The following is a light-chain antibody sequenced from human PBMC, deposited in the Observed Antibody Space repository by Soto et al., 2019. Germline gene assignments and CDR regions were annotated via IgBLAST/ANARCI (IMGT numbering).Light chain of an antibody. Sequence: EVVLTQSPATLSLSPGEGATLSCRASQSIGNYLAWYQQKPGQAPRLLIYATSNRATGIPARFSGSGSGTDFTLTISSLEPEDFATYYCQQTHSLPLSFGPGTKVDIK. CDR1: QSIGNY. V-gene: IGKV3-11*01. J-gene: IGKJ3*01. CDR2: ATS. CDR3: QQTHSLPLS.